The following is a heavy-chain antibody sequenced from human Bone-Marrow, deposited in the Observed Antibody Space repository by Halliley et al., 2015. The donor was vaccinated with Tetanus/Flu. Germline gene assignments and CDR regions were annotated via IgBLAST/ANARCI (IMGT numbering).Heavy chain of an antibody. CDR2: IFYSGST. J-gene: IGHJ4*02. CDR1: GGSISSNNW. CDR3: ARGDFWSGCDY. V-gene: IGHV4-4*02. Sequence: TLSLTCAVSGGSISSNNWWSWVRQPPGKGLEWIGYIFYSGSTNYNPSLKSRVSISVDTSKNQFSLNLSSVTAADTAVYYCARGDFWSGCDYWGQGTLVTVSS. D-gene: IGHD3-3*01.